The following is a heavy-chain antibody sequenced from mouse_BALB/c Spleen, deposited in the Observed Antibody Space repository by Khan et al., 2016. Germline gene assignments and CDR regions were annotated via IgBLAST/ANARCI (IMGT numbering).Heavy chain of an antibody. J-gene: IGHJ2*01. CDR2: ISSGGST. Sequence: EVELVESGGGLVKPGGSLKLSCAASGFTFSNYAMSWVRQTPEKRLEWVASISSGGSTYYPASVKGRFTISRDNAGNILYLQMSSLRSEDTAMYYCAREGYGNWSYWGQGTTLTVSS. CDR1: GFTFSNYA. D-gene: IGHD2-10*02. V-gene: IGHV5-6-5*01. CDR3: AREGYGNWSY.